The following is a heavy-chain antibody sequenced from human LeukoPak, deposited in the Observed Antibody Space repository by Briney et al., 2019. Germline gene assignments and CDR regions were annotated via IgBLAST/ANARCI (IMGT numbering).Heavy chain of an antibody. D-gene: IGHD2-8*01. CDR1: GYNFISYY. CDR2: INPSGGST. J-gene: IGHJ6*02. Sequence: ASVKVSCKASGYNFISYYMHWVRQAPGQGLEWMGIINPSGGSTSYAQKFRDRVTMTRDTSTSTVYMELSSLKSEDTAVYYCAREDVVLVDAVRYYYYGMDVWGQGTTVTASS. V-gene: IGHV1-46*01. CDR3: AREDVVLVDAVRYYYYGMDV.